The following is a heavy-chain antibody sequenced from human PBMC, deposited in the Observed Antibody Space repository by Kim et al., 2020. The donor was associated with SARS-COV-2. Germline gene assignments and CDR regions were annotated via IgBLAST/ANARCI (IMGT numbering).Heavy chain of an antibody. J-gene: IGHJ4*02. V-gene: IGHV4-39*02. CDR2: IYYSGST. CDR3: ARDTAAVAGWYFDY. D-gene: IGHD6-19*01. CDR1: GGSISSSSYY. Sequence: SETLSLTCTVSGGSISSSSYYWGWNRQPPGKGLEWIGSIYYSGSTYYNPSLKSRVTISVDTSKNQFSLKLSSVTAADTAVYYCARDTAAVAGWYFDYWGQGTLVTVSS.